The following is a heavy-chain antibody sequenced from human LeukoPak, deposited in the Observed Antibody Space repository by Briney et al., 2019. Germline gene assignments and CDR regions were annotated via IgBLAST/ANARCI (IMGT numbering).Heavy chain of an antibody. V-gene: IGHV3-30*04. J-gene: IGHJ4*02. D-gene: IGHD2-2*01. Sequence: GRSLRLSCAASGFTFSSYAMHWVRQAPGKGLEGVAVISYDGSNKYYADSVKGRFTISRDNSKNTLYLQMNSLRAEDTAVYYCARSQQYQLLNGFDYWGQGTLVTVSS. CDR1: GFTFSSYA. CDR2: ISYDGSNK. CDR3: ARSQQYQLLNGFDY.